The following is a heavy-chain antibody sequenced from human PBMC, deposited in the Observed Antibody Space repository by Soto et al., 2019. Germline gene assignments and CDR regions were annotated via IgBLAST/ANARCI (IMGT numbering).Heavy chain of an antibody. Sequence: SVKVSCKASGGTFSSYAISWVRQAPGQGLEWMGGIIPIFGTTNYAQKFQGKVTITADESTSTAYMELSSLRSEDTAVYYCARGWDSSGYYCFDYWGQGTLVTVSS. V-gene: IGHV1-69*13. J-gene: IGHJ4*02. CDR2: IIPIFGTT. D-gene: IGHD3-22*01. CDR1: GGTFSSYA. CDR3: ARGWDSSGYYCFDY.